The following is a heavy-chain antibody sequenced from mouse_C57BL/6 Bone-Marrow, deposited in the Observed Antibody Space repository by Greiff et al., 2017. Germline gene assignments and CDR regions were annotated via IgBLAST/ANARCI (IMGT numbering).Heavy chain of an antibody. D-gene: IGHD2-3*01. Sequence: QVQLQQSGAELARPGASVKLSCKASGYTFTSYGISWVKQRTGQGLEWIGEIYPRSGNTYYNAKFKGKATLTADKSSSTAYMELRSLTSEDSAVYFCARWGWSYYAMDYWGQGTSVTVSS. J-gene: IGHJ4*01. CDR3: ARWGWSYYAMDY. V-gene: IGHV1-81*01. CDR1: GYTFTSYG. CDR2: IYPRSGNT.